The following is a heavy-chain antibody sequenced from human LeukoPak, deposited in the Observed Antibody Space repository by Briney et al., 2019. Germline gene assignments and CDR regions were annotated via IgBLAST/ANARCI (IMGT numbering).Heavy chain of an antibody. CDR2: IIPIFGTA. V-gene: IGHV1-69*13. J-gene: IGHJ3*02. D-gene: IGHD1-26*01. CDR1: GGTFSSYA. Sequence: SVKVSCKASGGTFSSYAISWVRQAPGQGLEWMGGIIPIFGTANYAQKFQGRVTITADESTSTAYMELSSLRSEDTAVYYCARDSESGSGATFDIWGQGTMVTVSS. CDR3: ARDSESGSGATFDI.